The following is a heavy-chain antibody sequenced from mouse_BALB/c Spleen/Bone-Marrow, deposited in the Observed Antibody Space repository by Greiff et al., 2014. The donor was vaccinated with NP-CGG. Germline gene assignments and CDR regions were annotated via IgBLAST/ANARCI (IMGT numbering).Heavy chain of an antibody. V-gene: IGHV1S29*02. CDR3: ARGAAYGYYLGLAY. CDR2: IYPYNGGT. Sequence: VQLQQSGPELVKPGASVKISCKASGYTFTDYNMHWVKQSHGKSLEWIGYIYPYNGGTVYKQKFKSKATLTVDNSSSTANMELRSLTSEDSAGYYCARGAAYGYYLGLAYWGQGTLVTVSA. CDR1: GYTFTDYN. J-gene: IGHJ3*01. D-gene: IGHD2-3*01.